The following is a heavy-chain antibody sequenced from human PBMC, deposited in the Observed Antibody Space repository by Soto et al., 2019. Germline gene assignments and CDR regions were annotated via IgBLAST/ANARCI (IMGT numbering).Heavy chain of an antibody. V-gene: IGHV3-11*06. CDR3: ARLGGYDYNGRSDY. CDR1: GFNFNDYY. J-gene: IGHJ4*02. Sequence: PGGSLRLSCAASGFNFNDYYMSWIRQAPGKGLEYIAYISSLNHYNNCADSVKGRFTISIDNAKNSLQLQMSSLRSEDTAVYYCARLGGYDYNGRSDYWGQGTLVTVSS. CDR2: ISSLNHYN. D-gene: IGHD5-12*01.